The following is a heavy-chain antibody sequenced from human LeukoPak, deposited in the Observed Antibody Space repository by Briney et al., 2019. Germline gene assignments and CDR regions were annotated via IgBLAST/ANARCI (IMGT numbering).Heavy chain of an antibody. CDR3: ARRCIFGVVHDAFDS. Sequence: GESLKISFKGSGYSFTSYWIGWVRQMPGKGLEGMGIIYPGDSDTRYSPSFQGQVTISADKSISTAYLQWSSLKASDTAMYYCARRCIFGVVHDAFDSWGQGTMVTVS. V-gene: IGHV5-51*01. CDR1: GYSFTSYW. CDR2: IYPGDSDT. J-gene: IGHJ3*02. D-gene: IGHD3-3*02.